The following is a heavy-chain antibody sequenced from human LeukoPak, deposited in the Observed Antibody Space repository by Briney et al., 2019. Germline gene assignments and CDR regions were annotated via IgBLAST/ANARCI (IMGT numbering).Heavy chain of an antibody. Sequence: GGSLRLSCAASGFTFSSYAMHWVRQAPGKGLEWVAVISYDGSNKYYADSVKGRFTISRDNSKNTLYLQMNSLRAEGTAVYYCARDGYGDYGDYWGQGTLVTVSS. D-gene: IGHD4-17*01. CDR3: ARDGYGDYGDY. J-gene: IGHJ4*02. CDR2: ISYDGSNK. V-gene: IGHV3-30-3*01. CDR1: GFTFSSYA.